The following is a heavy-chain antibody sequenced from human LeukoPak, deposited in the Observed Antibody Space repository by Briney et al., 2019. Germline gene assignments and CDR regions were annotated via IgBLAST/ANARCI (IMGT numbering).Heavy chain of an antibody. D-gene: IGHD1-26*01. CDR1: GFTFSSYA. CDR3: AKDRTVGASYWYFDL. Sequence: GGSLRLSCAASGFTFSSYAMSWVRQAPGKGVEWVSGISSSGRGGNTYYADSVKGRFTISRDSSRNTLFLHMNTLRAEDTAIYYCAKDRTVGASYWYFDLWGRGTLVTVSS. J-gene: IGHJ2*01. V-gene: IGHV3-23*01. CDR2: ISSSGRGGNT.